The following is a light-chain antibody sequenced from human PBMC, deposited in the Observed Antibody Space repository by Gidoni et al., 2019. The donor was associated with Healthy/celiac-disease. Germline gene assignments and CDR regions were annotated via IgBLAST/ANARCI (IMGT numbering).Light chain of an antibody. J-gene: IGLJ2*01. Sequence: QSALTPPPSVSGSPGQSVTIPCTGPSSDAGSYNRVSWYQQPPGTAPKLKLYKVSNRPTGVPDRFSRSKSSNTASLTSAGLQAEDEADYYCSSYTSSSTAVVFGGGTKLTVL. V-gene: IGLV2-18*02. CDR2: KVS. CDR3: SSYTSSSTAVV. CDR1: SSDAGSYNR.